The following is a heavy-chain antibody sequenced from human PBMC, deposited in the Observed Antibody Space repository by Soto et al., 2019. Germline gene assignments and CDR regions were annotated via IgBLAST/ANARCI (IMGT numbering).Heavy chain of an antibody. J-gene: IGHJ6*02. CDR2: INHSGST. CDR1: GGSFSGYY. V-gene: IGHV4-34*01. CDR3: ARLVVPAAAVHYYYYGMDV. Sequence: SETLSLTCAVYGGSFSGYYWSWIRQPPGKGLEWIGEINHSGSTNYNPSLKSRVTISVDTSKNQFSLKLSSVTAADTAVYYCARLVVPAAAVHYYYYGMDVWGQGTTVTVSS. D-gene: IGHD2-2*01.